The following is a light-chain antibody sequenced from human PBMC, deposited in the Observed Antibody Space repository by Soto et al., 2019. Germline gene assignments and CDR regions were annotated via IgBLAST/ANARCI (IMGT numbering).Light chain of an antibody. CDR1: GSDVGGYNY. V-gene: IGLV2-14*01. CDR3: SSYTSASTPLV. CDR2: DVS. Sequence: QSALTQPASVSGSPGQSITISCTGTGSDVGGYNYVSWYQQHPGKAPKVMIYDVSNRPSGVSNRFSGSKSDNTASLTISGLQAEDEADYYCSSYTSASTPLVFGGGTQLTVL. J-gene: IGLJ2*01.